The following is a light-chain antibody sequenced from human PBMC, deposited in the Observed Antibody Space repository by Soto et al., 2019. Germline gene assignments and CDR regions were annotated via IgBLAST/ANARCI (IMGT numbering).Light chain of an antibody. J-gene: IGKJ1*01. V-gene: IGKV1-5*03. CDR2: RAS. CDR1: QSVSPW. Sequence: DIQMTQSPSTLSAFVGDRVTITCRASQSVSPWLAWFQQKPGRAPKLLIYRASSLESGVPSRFSGSGSGTEFTLTISSLQPDDFATYYCQQYNSYPRTFGQGTKVEIQ. CDR3: QQYNSYPRT.